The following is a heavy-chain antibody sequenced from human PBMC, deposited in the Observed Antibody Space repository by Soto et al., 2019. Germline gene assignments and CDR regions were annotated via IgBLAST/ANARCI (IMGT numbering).Heavy chain of an antibody. CDR1: GGTFSSYP. D-gene: IGHD1-26*01. CDR2: IIPFFGTS. J-gene: IGHJ6*02. Sequence: QVQLVQSGAEVKKPGSSVKVSCEASGGTFSSYPINWVRQAPGQGLEWMGGIIPFFGTSNYAQKFQGRVTITADDSTSPAYMELRSLRSEDTAVYYCARVGHITNYGMAVWGQRTTVTVSS. V-gene: IGHV1-69*01. CDR3: ARVGHITNYGMAV.